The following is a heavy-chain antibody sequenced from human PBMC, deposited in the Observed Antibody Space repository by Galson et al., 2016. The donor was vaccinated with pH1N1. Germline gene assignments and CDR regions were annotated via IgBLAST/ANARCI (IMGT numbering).Heavy chain of an antibody. D-gene: IGHD2-2*01. CDR2: IWFDGRNK. V-gene: IGHV3-33*06. J-gene: IGHJ2*01. CDR1: GFTFSNHG. Sequence: SLRLSCAASGFTFSNHGMHWVRQAPGKGLEWVAVIWFDGRNKYYADSVKGRFTISRGNSRNTLHLQMNGLRDEDTALYWCAKDLVRSVPHQGYLDLWGRGTLVTVSS. CDR3: AKDLVRSVPHQGYLDL.